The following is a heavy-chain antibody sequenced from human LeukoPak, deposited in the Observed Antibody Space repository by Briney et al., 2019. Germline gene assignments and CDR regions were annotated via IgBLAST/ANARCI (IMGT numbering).Heavy chain of an antibody. Sequence: PSETMSLTSAVYGGSFSGYYWSWIRQPPGKGLEWIGEINHSGSTNYNPSLKSRVTISVDTSKNQFSLKLSSVTAADTAVYYCARGAVLRFLEWLLHNWFDPWGQGTLVTVSS. D-gene: IGHD3-3*01. CDR3: ARGAVLRFLEWLLHNWFDP. CDR2: INHSGST. V-gene: IGHV4-34*01. CDR1: GGSFSGYY. J-gene: IGHJ5*02.